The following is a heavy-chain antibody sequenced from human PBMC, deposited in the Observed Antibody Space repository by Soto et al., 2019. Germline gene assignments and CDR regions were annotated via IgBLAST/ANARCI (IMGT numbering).Heavy chain of an antibody. V-gene: IGHV3-23*01. J-gene: IGHJ5*02. CDR3: AKGPQGYNFWSGYHNWFDP. D-gene: IGHD3-3*01. CDR2: ISGSGDST. Sequence: EVQLLESGGGLVQPGGSLRLSCAASGFTFSGYAMSWVRQAPGKGLEWVSGISGSGDSTYYADSVKGRFTISRDNSKNTLYLQMNSLRAEDTAVYYCAKGPQGYNFWSGYHNWFDPLGQGTLVTVSS. CDR1: GFTFSGYA.